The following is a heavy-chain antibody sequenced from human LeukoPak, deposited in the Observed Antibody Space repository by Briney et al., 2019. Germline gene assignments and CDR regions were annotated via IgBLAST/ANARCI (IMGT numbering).Heavy chain of an antibody. Sequence: PSETLSLTCAVYGGSFSGYYWSWIRQPPGKGLEWIGEINHSGSTNYNPSLKSRVTISVDTSKNQFSLKLSSVTAADTAVYYCARVGYSYGYYHYWGQGTLVTVSS. D-gene: IGHD5-18*01. J-gene: IGHJ4*02. V-gene: IGHV4-34*01. CDR1: GGSFSGYY. CDR3: ARVGYSYGYYHY. CDR2: INHSGST.